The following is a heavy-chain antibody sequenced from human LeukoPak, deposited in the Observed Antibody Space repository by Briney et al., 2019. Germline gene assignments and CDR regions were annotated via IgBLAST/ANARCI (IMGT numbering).Heavy chain of an antibody. V-gene: IGHV3-30*18. J-gene: IGHJ4*02. CDR1: GFTFSRYG. CDR3: AKDRDILTGYLDY. CDR2: ISYDGSNK. D-gene: IGHD3-9*01. Sequence: PGRSPRLSCAASGFTFSRYGMHWVRQAPGKGLEWVAVISYDGSNKYYVDSVKGRFTISKDNSKNTLYLQMNSLRAEDTAVYYCAKDRDILTGYLDYWGQGTLVTVSS.